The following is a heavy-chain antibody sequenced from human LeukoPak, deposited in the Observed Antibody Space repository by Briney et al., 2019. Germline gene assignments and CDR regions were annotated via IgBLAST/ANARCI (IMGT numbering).Heavy chain of an antibody. Sequence: SETLSLTCTVSGGSISSYYWSWIRQPPGKGLEWIGYIYYSGSTNYNPSLKSRVTISVDTSKNQFSLKLSSVTAADTAVYYCAGLGVAATPLGQYWFDPWGQGTLVTVSS. D-gene: IGHD2-15*01. CDR3: AGLGVAATPLGQYWFDP. CDR1: GGSISSYY. CDR2: IYYSGST. V-gene: IGHV4-59*08. J-gene: IGHJ5*02.